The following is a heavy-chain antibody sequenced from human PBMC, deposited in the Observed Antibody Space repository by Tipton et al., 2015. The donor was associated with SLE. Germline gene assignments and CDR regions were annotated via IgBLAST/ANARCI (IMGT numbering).Heavy chain of an antibody. CDR1: GFTFSSYG. D-gene: IGHD3-10*01. J-gene: IGHJ3*02. Sequence: SLRLSCAASGFTFSSYGMHWVRQAPGKGLEWVAFIRYDGSNKYYADSVKGRFTISRDNSKNTLYLQMSSLRAEDTAVYYCVRGAFDIWGQGTMVTVSS. CDR3: VRGAFDI. CDR2: IRYDGSNK. V-gene: IGHV3-30*02.